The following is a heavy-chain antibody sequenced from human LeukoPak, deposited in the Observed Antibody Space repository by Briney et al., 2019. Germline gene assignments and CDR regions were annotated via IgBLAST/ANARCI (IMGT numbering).Heavy chain of an antibody. V-gene: IGHV3-30*01. D-gene: IGHD5-18*01. CDR1: GLTFSSYA. CDR3: ARGRGSLPTKNVDTAMVTGYFDY. J-gene: IGHJ4*02. Sequence: LPCLSPGLTFSSYAMQWGCRGPGKGLEWVAVISYDGSNKYYADSVKGRFTISRDNSKNTLYLQMNSLRAEDTAVYYCARGRGSLPTKNVDTAMVTGYFDYWGQGTLVTVSS. CDR2: ISYDGSNK.